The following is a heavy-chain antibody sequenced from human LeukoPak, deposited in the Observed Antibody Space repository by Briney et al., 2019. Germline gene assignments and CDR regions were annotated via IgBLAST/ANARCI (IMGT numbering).Heavy chain of an antibody. J-gene: IGHJ4*02. CDR1: GFTFSRFW. Sequence: GGSLRLSCAASGFTFSRFWMSWVRQAPGKGLEWMASIKEDGSAKYYVDSVKDRFTISRDNAKNSLYLQMNSLRAEDTAVYYCARVRHVVYNWNKYFDNWGQGTLVTVSS. CDR2: IKEDGSAK. V-gene: IGHV3-7*01. CDR3: ARVRHVVYNWNKYFDN. D-gene: IGHD1/OR15-1a*01.